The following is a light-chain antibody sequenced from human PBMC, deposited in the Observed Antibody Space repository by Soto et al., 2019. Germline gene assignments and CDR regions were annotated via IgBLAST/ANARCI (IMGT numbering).Light chain of an antibody. J-gene: IGKJ1*01. CDR1: QSVSSN. Sequence: EIVMTQSPATLSVSPGERATLSCRASQSVSSNLAWYQQKPGQAPRLLIYGASTRATGIPARFSGSGSGTEFTLTISSLQSEDFAVYYCQQYNNWLTFGQGTKVGIK. CDR2: GAS. CDR3: QQYNNWLT. V-gene: IGKV3-15*01.